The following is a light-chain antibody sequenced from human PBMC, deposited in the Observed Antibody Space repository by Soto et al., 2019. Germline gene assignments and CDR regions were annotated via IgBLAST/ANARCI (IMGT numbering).Light chain of an antibody. CDR1: QSVRSG. V-gene: IGKV3-15*01. CDR3: QHLNYWPRIT. J-gene: IGKJ5*01. CDR2: GAS. Sequence: EIVLTQSPVTLSLIPGEGATLSCRASQSVRSGSLAWYQQKPGQAPRLLVYGASTRASGIPPRFSGSGSGTDFTLTISSLQSEDFAVYYCQHLNYWPRITFGQGTRLEIK.